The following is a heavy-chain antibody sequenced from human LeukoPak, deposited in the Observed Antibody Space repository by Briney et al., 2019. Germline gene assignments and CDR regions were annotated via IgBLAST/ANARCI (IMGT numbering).Heavy chain of an antibody. V-gene: IGHV3-30*18. J-gene: IGHJ4*02. D-gene: IGHD3-3*01. Sequence: GGSVRLSCAASGFTFRSYGMHWVRQARRRGLGWVAVISYDGSNKYYADSVKGRFTISRDNSKITLYLQMNSLRDEDTAVYYCAKVVFTWRGYFDCWGQGTLVTVSS. CDR1: GFTFRSYG. CDR3: AKVVFTWRGYFDC. CDR2: ISYDGSNK.